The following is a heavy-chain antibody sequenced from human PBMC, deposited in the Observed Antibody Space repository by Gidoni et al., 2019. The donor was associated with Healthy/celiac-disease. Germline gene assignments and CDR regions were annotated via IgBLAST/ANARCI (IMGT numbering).Heavy chain of an antibody. V-gene: IGHV2-5*01. CDR2: IHWNDDK. CDR1: GFSLSTSGVG. Sequence: QITLKESGPTLVKPTQTLTLTCTFSGFSLSTSGVGVGWIRQPPGKALEWLALIHWNDDKRYSPSLKSRLTITKDTSKNQVVLTMTNMDPVDTATYYCALTLDTAMVKINWFDPWGQGTLVTVSS. CDR3: ALTLDTAMVKINWFDP. J-gene: IGHJ5*02. D-gene: IGHD5-18*01.